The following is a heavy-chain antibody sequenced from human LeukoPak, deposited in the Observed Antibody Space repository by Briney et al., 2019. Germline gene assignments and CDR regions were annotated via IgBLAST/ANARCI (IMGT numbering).Heavy chain of an antibody. Sequence: GSLRLSCAASGFTFSSYAMNWVRQAPGKGLEWVSTIGGSGDSTYYADSVKGRFTISRDNSKNTLYLQMNRLRAEDTAVYYCAKMGDRFGLWGHKTKYYMDVWGKGTMVTVSS. V-gene: IGHV3-23*01. J-gene: IGHJ6*03. D-gene: IGHD3-16*01. CDR2: IGGSGDST. CDR1: GFTFSSYA. CDR3: AKMGDRFGLWGHKTKYYMDV.